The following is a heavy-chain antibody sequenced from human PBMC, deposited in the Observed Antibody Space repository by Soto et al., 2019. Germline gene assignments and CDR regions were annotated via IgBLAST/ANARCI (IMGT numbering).Heavy chain of an antibody. CDR2: IDWDDDT. D-gene: IGHD3-3*01. CDR1: GSSHRTPGMR. CDR3: ARVWSADTFDY. Sequence: SGPTLLSPAQPVTLACTFPGSSHRTPGMRVSWIRQPPGKALEWLARIDWDDDTFYSPSLKTRLTISKDTSKNQVVLTVANMDPTDTAIYYCARVWSADTFDYWGQGALVTVTS. J-gene: IGHJ4*02. V-gene: IGHV2-70*04.